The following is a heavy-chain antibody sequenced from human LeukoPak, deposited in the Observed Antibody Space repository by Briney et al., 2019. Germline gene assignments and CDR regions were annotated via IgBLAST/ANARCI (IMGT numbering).Heavy chain of an antibody. J-gene: IGHJ4*02. Sequence: ASVKVSCKASGYTFTGSYIHWVRQAPGQGLEWMGWINPNSGGTSSAQKFQGRVTMTRDTSVSTAYMELSRLRSDDTAVYYCAREGSGWYGNFDYWGQGTLVTVSS. D-gene: IGHD6-19*01. CDR2: INPNSGGT. V-gene: IGHV1-2*02. CDR1: GYTFTGSY. CDR3: AREGSGWYGNFDY.